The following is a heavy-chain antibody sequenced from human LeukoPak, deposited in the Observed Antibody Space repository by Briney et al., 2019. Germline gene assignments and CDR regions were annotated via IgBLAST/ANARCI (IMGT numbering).Heavy chain of an antibody. CDR3: AFRGYSSSWYTLGY. D-gene: IGHD6-13*01. J-gene: IGHJ4*02. Sequence: PGGSLRLSCAASGFTFSSYAMSWVGQAPGKGLEGVSAISGSGGSTYYAASVKGRFTISSDNSKTTLYLQMNSLRAADTAVYYCAFRGYSSSWYTLGYWGQGTLVTVSS. CDR1: GFTFSSYA. CDR2: ISGSGGST. V-gene: IGHV3-23*01.